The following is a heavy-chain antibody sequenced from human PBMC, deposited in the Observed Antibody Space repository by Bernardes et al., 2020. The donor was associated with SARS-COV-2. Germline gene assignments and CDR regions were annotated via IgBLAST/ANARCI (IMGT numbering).Heavy chain of an antibody. J-gene: IGHJ4*02. CDR2: INTISGRT. Sequence: ASVKVSCKASGYTFIGHYIHWVRQAPGQGLEWMGWINTISGRTDYAQKFQGWVTMTRDTSISTAYLELSRLRSHDTAVYYCAREDSSSWNAFDYWGQGTLVTVPS. CDR3: AREDSSSWNAFDY. CDR1: GYTFIGHY. D-gene: IGHD6-13*01. V-gene: IGHV1-2*04.